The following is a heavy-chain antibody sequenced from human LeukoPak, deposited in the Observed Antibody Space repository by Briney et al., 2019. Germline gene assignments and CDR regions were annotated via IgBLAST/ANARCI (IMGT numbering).Heavy chain of an antibody. V-gene: IGHV4-4*02. Sequence: SETLSLTCAVSGGSIISDNWWSWARQPPGKGLEWIGEIYHSGSTNYNPSLKSRVTISVDKSKNHFSLKVNSVTAADTAVYYCARRGYSYLYSYYFDYWGQGTLVTVSS. CDR1: GGSIISDNW. CDR2: IYHSGST. CDR3: ARRGYSYLYSYYFDY. J-gene: IGHJ4*02. D-gene: IGHD5-18*01.